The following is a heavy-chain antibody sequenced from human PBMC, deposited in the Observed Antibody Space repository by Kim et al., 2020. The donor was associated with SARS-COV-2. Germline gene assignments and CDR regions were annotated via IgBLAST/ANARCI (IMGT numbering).Heavy chain of an antibody. J-gene: IGHJ6*02. CDR3: AKDIMVRTEPRPGYYGMDV. CDR2: IYSGGSST. CDR1: GFTFSSYA. Sequence: GGSLRLSCAASGFTFSSYAMSWVRQAPGKGLEWVSVIYSGGSSTYYADSVKGRFTISRDNSKNTLYLQMNSLRAEDTAVYYCAKDIMVRTEPRPGYYGMDVWGQGTTVTVSS. D-gene: IGHD3-10*01. V-gene: IGHV3-23*03.